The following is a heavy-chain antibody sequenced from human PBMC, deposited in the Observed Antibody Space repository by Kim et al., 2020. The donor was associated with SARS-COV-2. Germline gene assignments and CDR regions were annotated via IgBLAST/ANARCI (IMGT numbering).Heavy chain of an antibody. D-gene: IGHD6-13*01. CDR3: ARDSGYSSSWFIDY. V-gene: IGHV4-59*01. Sequence: KPSTKRRVTLSIATSKNPFSLKLSSVTAADTAVYYCARDSGYSSSWFIDYWGQGTLVTVSS. J-gene: IGHJ4*02.